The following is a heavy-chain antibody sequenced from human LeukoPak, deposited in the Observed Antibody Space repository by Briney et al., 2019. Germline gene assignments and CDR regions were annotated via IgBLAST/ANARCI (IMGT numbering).Heavy chain of an antibody. D-gene: IGHD6-6*01. CDR2: INHSGST. Sequence: TSETLSLTCTVSGGSISSRPYSWGWIRQPPGKGLEWIGEINHSGSTNYNPSLKSRVTISVDTSKNQFSLKLSSVTAADTAVYYCARKLSIAAGHFDYWGQGTLVTVSS. CDR1: GGSISSRPYS. CDR3: ARKLSIAAGHFDY. J-gene: IGHJ4*02. V-gene: IGHV4-39*07.